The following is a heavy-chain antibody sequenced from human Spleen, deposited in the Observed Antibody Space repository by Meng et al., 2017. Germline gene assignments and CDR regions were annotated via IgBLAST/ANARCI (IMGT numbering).Heavy chain of an antibody. CDR2: IYTSGST. D-gene: IGHD6-19*01. CDR1: GCSISSGSYY. J-gene: IGHJ4*02. CDR3: ASWIYSCGWQ. Sequence: QGQLEGAGPGLVKPSPTLSLTCTVSGCSISSGSYYWSWIRQPAGKGLEWIGRIYTSGSTYYNPSLKSRVTIAIDRSKNQFSLKLSSVTAADTAVYYCASWIYSCGWQWGQGTLVTVSS. V-gene: IGHV4-61*02.